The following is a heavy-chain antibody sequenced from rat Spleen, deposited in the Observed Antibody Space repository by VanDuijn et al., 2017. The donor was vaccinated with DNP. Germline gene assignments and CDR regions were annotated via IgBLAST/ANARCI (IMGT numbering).Heavy chain of an antibody. J-gene: IGHJ4*01. D-gene: IGHD4-1*01. CDR2: ISYSGST. Sequence: EVQLQESGSGLVKPSQSLSLTCSVTGFSITSNYWGWIRKFPGNKMEYIGHISYSGSTNYNPSLKSRISITRDTSKNQFFLEVNSITTEDTATYYCARLGASTYAMDAWGQGTSVTVSS. CDR1: GFSITSNY. CDR3: ARLGASTYAMDA. V-gene: IGHV3-1*01.